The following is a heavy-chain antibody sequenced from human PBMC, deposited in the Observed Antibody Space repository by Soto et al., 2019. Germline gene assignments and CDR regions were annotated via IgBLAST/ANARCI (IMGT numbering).Heavy chain of an antibody. D-gene: IGHD6-19*01. CDR2: ISWNSGSI. V-gene: IGHV3-9*01. CDR3: AKDRGPVLSFYFDY. CDR1: GFTFDDYA. J-gene: IGHJ4*02. Sequence: EVQLVESGGGLVQPGRSLRLSCAASGFTFDDYAMHWVRQAPGKGLEWVSGISWNSGSIGYADSVKGRFTISRDNAKNSLYLQMNSLRAEDTALYYCAKDRGPVLSFYFDYWGQGTLVTVSS.